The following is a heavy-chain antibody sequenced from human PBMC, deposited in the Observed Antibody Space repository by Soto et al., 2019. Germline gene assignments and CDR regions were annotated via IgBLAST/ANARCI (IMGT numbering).Heavy chain of an antibody. D-gene: IGHD4-17*01. Sequence: SVKVSCKTFVLSFTRSAFEWVRLARGQRLEWIGWIAVGSGYTNYAQRFQDRVTLTRDMATATTYMELSRLTSEDTAIYYFSSDATAWQQTVPSDYWGQGTLVTVSS. V-gene: IGHV1-58*01. CDR1: VLSFTRSA. CDR2: IAVGSGYT. J-gene: IGHJ4*02. CDR3: SSDATAWQQTVPSDY.